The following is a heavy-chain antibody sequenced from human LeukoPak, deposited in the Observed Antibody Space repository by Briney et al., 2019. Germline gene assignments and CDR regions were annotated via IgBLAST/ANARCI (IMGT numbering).Heavy chain of an antibody. J-gene: IGHJ4*02. Sequence: GGSLRLSCAASQFTFSSYAMSWVRQAPGKGLEWVSGISGSGDNTYYADSVKGRFTISRDNSKNTLYVQVNSLGTEDTAAYYCAKGSYYDSSGSFYFDYWGQGALVTVSS. V-gene: IGHV3-23*01. CDR3: AKGSYYDSSGSFYFDY. D-gene: IGHD3-22*01. CDR2: ISGSGDNT. CDR1: QFTFSSYA.